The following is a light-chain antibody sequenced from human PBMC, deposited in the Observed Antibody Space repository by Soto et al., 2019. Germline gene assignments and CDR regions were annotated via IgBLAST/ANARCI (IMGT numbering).Light chain of an antibody. V-gene: IGKV3-15*01. CDR1: QSISDT. J-gene: IGKJ1*01. CDR3: QQYNNWPWT. CDR2: GAS. Sequence: EIVMTQSPAPLSVSPGGRATLSCRASQSISDTLAWYQQKPGQAPRLLIHGASTRAPGFPARFSGSGSGTDCTLTISSLQSEDVAVYYCQQYNNWPWTFGQGTKVDIK.